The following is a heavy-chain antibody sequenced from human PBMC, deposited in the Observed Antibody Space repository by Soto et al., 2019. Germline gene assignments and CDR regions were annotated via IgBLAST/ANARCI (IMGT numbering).Heavy chain of an antibody. V-gene: IGHV4-28*01. CDR2: IYYSGTT. CDR1: GYSISSSNW. D-gene: IGHD1-26*01. J-gene: IGHJ4*02. Sequence: QVQLQESGPGLVKPSDTLSLTCAVSGYSISSSNWWGWIRQPPGKGLEWIGYIYYSGTTYYNPSLKSRVPISVDTSKNQFSLKLTSVTAVDTAVYYCARREIQGPIDYWGQGTLVPVSS. CDR3: ARREIQGPIDY.